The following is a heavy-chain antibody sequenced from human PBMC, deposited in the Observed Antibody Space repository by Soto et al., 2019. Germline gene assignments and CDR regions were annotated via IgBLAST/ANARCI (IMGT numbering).Heavy chain of an antibody. CDR3: AKDILKTGLDGFEI. Sequence: EVQLLESGGGTVPPGGSLRLSCAASGFTFSNYAMSWVRQAPGRGLEWVLAISGSGGSTYHADSVKGRFAISRDNSKNTLFLQMYSLRAEDTAIYYCAKDILKTGLDGFEIWGQGTMVTVSS. D-gene: IGHD1-1*01. CDR2: ISGSGGST. CDR1: GFTFSNYA. J-gene: IGHJ3*02. V-gene: IGHV3-23*01.